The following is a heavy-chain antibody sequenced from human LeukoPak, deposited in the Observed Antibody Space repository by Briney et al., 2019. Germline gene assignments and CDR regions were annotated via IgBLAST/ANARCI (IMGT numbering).Heavy chain of an antibody. CDR1: GFTFDDCA. CDR3: AKDGGIRRAAY. CDR2: ISWNSGSI. D-gene: IGHD2-15*01. V-gene: IGHV3-9*01. Sequence: GGSLRLSCAASGFTFDDCAMHWVRQAPGKGLEWVSGISWNSGSIGYADSVKGRLTISRDNAKNSLYLQMNSLRAEDTALYYCAKDGGIRRAAYWGQGTLVTVSS. J-gene: IGHJ4*02.